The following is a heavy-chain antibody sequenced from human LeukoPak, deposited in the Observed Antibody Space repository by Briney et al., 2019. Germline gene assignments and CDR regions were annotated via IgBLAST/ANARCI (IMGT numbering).Heavy chain of an antibody. V-gene: IGHV3-20*04. D-gene: IGHD3-3*01. Sequence: GGSLRLSCAASGFTFDDYGMSWVRQAPGKGLEWVSGINWNGGSTGYADSVKGRFTISRDNAKNSLYLQMNSLRAEDTAVYYCAKEDDFWSGNYWGQGTLVTVSS. CDR2: INWNGGST. CDR3: AKEDDFWSGNY. J-gene: IGHJ4*02. CDR1: GFTFDDYG.